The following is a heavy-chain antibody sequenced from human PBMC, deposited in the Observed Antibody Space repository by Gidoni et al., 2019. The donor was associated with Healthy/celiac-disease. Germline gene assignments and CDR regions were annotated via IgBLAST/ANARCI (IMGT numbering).Heavy chain of an antibody. CDR2: ISSSSSYI. Sequence: CAASGFTFSSYSMNWVRQAPGKGLEWVSSISSSSSYIYYADSVKGRFTISRDNAKNSLYLQMNSLRAEDTAVYDCARERERSWIRQTGRGNGMDVWGQGTTVTVSS. CDR3: ARERERSWIRQTGRGNGMDV. D-gene: IGHD3-10*01. V-gene: IGHV3-21*01. CDR1: GFTFSSYS. J-gene: IGHJ6*02.